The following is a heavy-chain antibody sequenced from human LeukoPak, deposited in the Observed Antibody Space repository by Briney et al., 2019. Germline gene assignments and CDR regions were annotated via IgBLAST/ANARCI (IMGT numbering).Heavy chain of an antibody. Sequence: GESLKISCKGSGYSFTTYWISWVRQMPGKGLEWMGRIDPSDSYTNYSPSFQGHATISADTSISTAYLKWSSLKASDTAMYYCAKWGAGGDFDVWGQGTMVTVSS. CDR3: AKWGAGGDFDV. CDR2: IDPSDSYT. CDR1: GYSFTTYW. J-gene: IGHJ3*01. V-gene: IGHV5-10-1*01. D-gene: IGHD3-16*01.